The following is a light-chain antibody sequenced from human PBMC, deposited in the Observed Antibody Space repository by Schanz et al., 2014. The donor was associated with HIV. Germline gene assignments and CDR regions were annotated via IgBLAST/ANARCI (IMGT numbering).Light chain of an antibody. Sequence: QSALTQPASVSGSPGQSITISCTGTSGDVGSYNYVSWYQQHPGKAPKLMIYDVTYRPSGVSDRFSGSKSDYTASLTISGLQPEDEADYYCISYTSDTVLFGGGTKVTVL. J-gene: IGLJ2*01. CDR2: DVT. V-gene: IGLV2-14*03. CDR1: SGDVGSYNY. CDR3: ISYTSDTVL.